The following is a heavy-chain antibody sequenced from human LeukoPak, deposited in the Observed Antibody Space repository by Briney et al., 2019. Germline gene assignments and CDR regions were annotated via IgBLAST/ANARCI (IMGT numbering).Heavy chain of an antibody. V-gene: IGHV4-39*01. CDR3: ARHRAYSSSSPFDY. J-gene: IGHJ4*02. CDR2: IYYTGST. CDR1: GGPISRSTYY. Sequence: PSETLSLTCTVSGGPISRSTYYWGWIRQPPGKGLEWIGSIYYTGSTNYNPSLKSRVTMFVDMSKNQFSLRLSSVTAADTAVYYCARHRAYSSSSPFDYWGQGTLVTVSS. D-gene: IGHD6-6*01.